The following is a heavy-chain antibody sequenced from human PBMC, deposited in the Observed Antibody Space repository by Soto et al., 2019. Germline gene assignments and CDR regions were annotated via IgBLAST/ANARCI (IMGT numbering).Heavy chain of an antibody. V-gene: IGHV4-39*07. D-gene: IGHD5-12*01. CDR2: IYYSGST. CDR3: AREVRVVATGRYYYYGMDV. CDR1: GGSITSSSYY. Sequence: LSLTCTVSGGSITSSSYYWGWIRQPPGKGLEWIGSIYYSGSTYYNPSLKSRVTISVDTSKNQFSLKLSSVTAADTAVYYCAREVRVVATGRYYYYGMDVWGQGTTVTVSS. J-gene: IGHJ6*02.